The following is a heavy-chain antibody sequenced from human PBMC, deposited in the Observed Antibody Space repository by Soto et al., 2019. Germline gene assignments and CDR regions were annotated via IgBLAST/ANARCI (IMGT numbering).Heavy chain of an antibody. Sequence: SETLSLTCTVSGGSIRSYYWSWIRQPPGKGLEWIGYIYYSGSTNYNPSLKSRVTISVDTSKNQFSLKLSSVTAADTAVYYCASTYCSGGSCYRVPGAFDIWGQGTMVTVSS. V-gene: IGHV4-59*01. J-gene: IGHJ3*02. CDR3: ASTYCSGGSCYRVPGAFDI. CDR2: IYYSGST. D-gene: IGHD2-15*01. CDR1: GGSIRSYY.